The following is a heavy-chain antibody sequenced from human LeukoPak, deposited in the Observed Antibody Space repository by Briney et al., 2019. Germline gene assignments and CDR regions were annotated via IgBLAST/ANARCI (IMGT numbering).Heavy chain of an antibody. V-gene: IGHV3-23*01. Sequence: PGGSLRLSCAASGFTFSSYAMSWVRQAPGKGLEWVSAISGSGDSTYYADSVKGRFTISRDNSKNTLYLQMNSLRAEDTAVYYCARGHSIEPYYYYYYMDVWGKGTTVTVSS. D-gene: IGHD4-11*01. CDR1: GFTFSSYA. J-gene: IGHJ6*03. CDR3: ARGHSIEPYYYYYYMDV. CDR2: ISGSGDST.